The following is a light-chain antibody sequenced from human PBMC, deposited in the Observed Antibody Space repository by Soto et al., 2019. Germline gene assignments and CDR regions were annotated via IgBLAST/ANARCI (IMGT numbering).Light chain of an antibody. CDR2: GAS. Sequence: ETVLTQSPGTLSLSPGERATLSCRASQSVSSSSLAWYQQKPGQAPRLLIYGASSRATGSPDRFSGSGSGTDFTLTISRLEPEDFAVYYCQQYGSSPLTFGGGTRWIS. V-gene: IGKV3-20*01. CDR3: QQYGSSPLT. CDR1: QSVSSSS. J-gene: IGKJ4*01.